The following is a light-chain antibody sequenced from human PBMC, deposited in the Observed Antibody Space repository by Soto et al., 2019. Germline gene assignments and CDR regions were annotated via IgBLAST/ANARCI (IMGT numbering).Light chain of an antibody. CDR3: QSYDSGLSGV. Sequence: QAVVTQPPSVCGAPGQRVTISCTGSASNIGASYDFHWYQQLPGTAPKVLIYGNSNRPSGVPDRFSGSKSGTSASLAITGLQAEDEADYYCQSYDSGLSGVFGGGTKVTVL. J-gene: IGLJ3*02. V-gene: IGLV1-40*01. CDR2: GNS. CDR1: ASNIGASYD.